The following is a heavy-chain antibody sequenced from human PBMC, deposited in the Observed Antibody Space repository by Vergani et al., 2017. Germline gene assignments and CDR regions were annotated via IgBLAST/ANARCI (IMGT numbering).Heavy chain of an antibody. CDR1: GFTFSDYY. CDR3: ARDSRQQPEHQSDRYYYYYYGMDV. Sequence: VQLLESGGGLVKPGGSLRLSCAASGFTFSDYYMSWIRQAPGKGLEWVSYISSSSSYTNYADSVKGRFTISRDNAKNSLYLQMNSLRAEDTAVYYCARDSRQQPEHQSDRYYYYYYGMDVWGQGTTVTVSS. CDR2: ISSSSSYT. D-gene: IGHD6-13*01. V-gene: IGHV3-11*05. J-gene: IGHJ6*02.